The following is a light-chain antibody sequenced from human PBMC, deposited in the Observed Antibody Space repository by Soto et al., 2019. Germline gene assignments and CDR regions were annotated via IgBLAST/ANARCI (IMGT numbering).Light chain of an antibody. CDR3: QQYNSYPWT. Sequence: DIQMTQSPSTLSASVGDRVTITCRASQSISSWLAWYQQKPGKAPKLLIYDASSLESGVPSRFSGSGSGTEFTLTISRLQPDDFATYECQQYNSYPWTFSQGTKVEIK. J-gene: IGKJ1*01. CDR1: QSISSW. CDR2: DAS. V-gene: IGKV1-5*01.